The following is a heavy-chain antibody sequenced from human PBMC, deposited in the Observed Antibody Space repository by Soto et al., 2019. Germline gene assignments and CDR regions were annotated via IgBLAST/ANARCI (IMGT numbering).Heavy chain of an antibody. Sequence: QSGGSLRLSCAVSGFTFSTYAMNWVRQAPGKGLEWVSAISGSGGTTYYADSVKGRFTMSRDNSKNTLSLQMNSLRAEDTAVYYCAQIREEATGHWGQGTLVTVSS. J-gene: IGHJ4*02. CDR1: GFTFSTYA. V-gene: IGHV3-23*01. CDR3: AQIREEATGH. D-gene: IGHD3-10*01. CDR2: ISGSGGTT.